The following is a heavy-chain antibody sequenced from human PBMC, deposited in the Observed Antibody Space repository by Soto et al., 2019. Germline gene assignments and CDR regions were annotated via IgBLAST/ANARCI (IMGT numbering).Heavy chain of an antibody. CDR1: GFTFSTYA. V-gene: IGHV3-23*01. CDR2: ISDSGGRT. D-gene: IGHD3-10*01. Sequence: GGSLRLSCAASGFTFSTYAMSWVRQAPGKGLEWVSTISDSGGRTYYAASVKGRFTISRDNSKNTLFLLMNSLSAEDTALYYCAKFHGSGTYYNFPDYWGQGTLVTVSS. CDR3: AKFHGSGTYYNFPDY. J-gene: IGHJ4*02.